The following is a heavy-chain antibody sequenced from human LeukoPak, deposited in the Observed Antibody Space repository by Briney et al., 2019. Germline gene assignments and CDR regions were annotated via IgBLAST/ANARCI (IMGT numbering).Heavy chain of an antibody. CDR2: ISRDSGVT. J-gene: IGHJ6*03. Sequence: GGSLRPSCAASGFTFSSFSMNWVRQAPGKGLEWVSYISRDSGVTYYADSVRGRFTISRDNAQNSLSLQMSSLRPEDTAIYYCARGGVPLVVVPIDYYYMDVWGKGTTVTVSS. V-gene: IGHV3-48*01. CDR3: ARGGVPLVVVPIDYYYMDV. D-gene: IGHD2-2*01. CDR1: GFTFSSFS.